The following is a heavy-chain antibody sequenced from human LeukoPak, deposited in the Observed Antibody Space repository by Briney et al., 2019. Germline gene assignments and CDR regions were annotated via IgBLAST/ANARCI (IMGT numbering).Heavy chain of an antibody. V-gene: IGHV3-66*02. D-gene: IGHD3-22*01. Sequence: GGSLRLSCAASGLIVSNNYMSWVRQAPGKGLEWVSIVYSGGHTYYADSVKGRFTISRDNSKNTLYLQMNSLRAEDTAVYYCAKDRKKEYYYDSSGYDHWGQGTLVTVSS. J-gene: IGHJ4*02. CDR1: GLIVSNNY. CDR2: VYSGGHT. CDR3: AKDRKKEYYYDSSGYDH.